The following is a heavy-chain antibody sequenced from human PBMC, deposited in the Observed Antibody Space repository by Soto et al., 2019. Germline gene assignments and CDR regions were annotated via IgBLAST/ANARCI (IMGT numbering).Heavy chain of an antibody. CDR2: ISGSGGST. V-gene: IGHV3-23*01. Sequence: ASAASGYTVCISVMGLARKTTGKGLEWVSAISGSGGSTYYADSVKGRFTISRDNSKNTLYLQMNSLRAEDTAVYYCAKERRGEQWLVRGGWLDSWGNGTLVPVSS. J-gene: IGHJ5*01. CDR1: GYTVCISV. CDR3: AKERRGEQWLVRGGWLDS. D-gene: IGHD6-19*01.